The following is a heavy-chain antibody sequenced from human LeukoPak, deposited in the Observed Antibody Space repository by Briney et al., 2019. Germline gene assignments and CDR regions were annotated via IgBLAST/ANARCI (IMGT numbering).Heavy chain of an antibody. CDR1: KFSFSSYN. J-gene: IGHJ4*02. CDR2: ISSSSSII. CDR3: VAAAGLGY. Sequence: GGSLRLSCVASKFSFSSYNMNWVRQAPGKGLEWLSYISSSSSIIYNADSVKGRFTISRDNAKKSLYLQMNSLRAEDTAVYYCVAAAGLGYWGQGTLVTVSS. V-gene: IGHV3-48*04. D-gene: IGHD6-13*01.